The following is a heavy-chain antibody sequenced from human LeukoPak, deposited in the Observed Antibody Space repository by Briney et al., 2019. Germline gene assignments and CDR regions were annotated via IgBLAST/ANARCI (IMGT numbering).Heavy chain of an antibody. CDR3: ARRLTQYDCFDP. D-gene: IGHD2-2*01. CDR1: GDSVSSNSVT. V-gene: IGHV6-1*01. Sequence: SQTLSLTCAISGDSVSSNSVTWNWIRQFPSRGLEWLGRTYYRSTWYNDYAVSVRGRITVNPDTSKNQFSLHLNSETPEDTAVYYCARRLTQYDCFDPWGQGILVTVSS. CDR2: TYYRSTWYN. J-gene: IGHJ5*02.